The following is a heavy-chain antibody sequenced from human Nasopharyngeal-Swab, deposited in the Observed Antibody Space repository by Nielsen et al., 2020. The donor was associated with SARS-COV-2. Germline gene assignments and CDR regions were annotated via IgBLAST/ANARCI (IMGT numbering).Heavy chain of an antibody. D-gene: IGHD2-2*01. CDR2: IKQDGSEK. CDR1: GFTFSSYW. CDR3: ARDRDYAGAFDI. J-gene: IGHJ3*02. Sequence: GESLKISCADSGFTFSSYWMSWVRQAPGKGLEWVANIKQDGSEKYYVDSVKDRFTISRDNAKNSLYLQMNSLRAEDTAVYYCARDRDYAGAFDIWGQGTMVTVSS. V-gene: IGHV3-7*01.